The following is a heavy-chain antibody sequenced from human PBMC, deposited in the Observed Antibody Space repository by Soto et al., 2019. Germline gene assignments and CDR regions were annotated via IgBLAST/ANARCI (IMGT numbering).Heavy chain of an antibody. CDR3: ARDKDSSGWYRFSYYHGMDV. CDR1: GFTFSDYD. Sequence: GGSLRLSCAACGFTFSDYDMSWIRQAPGKGLEWVSYISSSSSYTNYADSVKGRFTISRDNAKNSLYLQMNSLRAEDTAVYYCARDKDSSGWYRFSYYHGMDVWGQGPTVTVSS. CDR2: ISSSSSYT. D-gene: IGHD6-19*01. V-gene: IGHV3-11*06. J-gene: IGHJ6*02.